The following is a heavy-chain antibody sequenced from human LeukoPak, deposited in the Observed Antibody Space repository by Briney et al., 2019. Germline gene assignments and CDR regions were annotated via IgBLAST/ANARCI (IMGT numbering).Heavy chain of an antibody. D-gene: IGHD3-10*01. V-gene: IGHV3-23*01. Sequence: GGSLRLSCAASGFTFSSYAMSWVRQAPGKGLEWVSAISGSGGSTYYADSVKGRFTISRDNSKNTLYLQMNSLRAEDTAVYYCAEVPNGDQSWYYYMDVWGKGTTVTVSS. CDR1: GFTFSSYA. J-gene: IGHJ6*03. CDR2: ISGSGGST. CDR3: AEVPNGDQSWYYYMDV.